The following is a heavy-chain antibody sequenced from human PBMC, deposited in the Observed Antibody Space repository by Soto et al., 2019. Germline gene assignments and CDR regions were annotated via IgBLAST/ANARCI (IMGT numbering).Heavy chain of an antibody. V-gene: IGHV1-69*13. J-gene: IGHJ4*02. D-gene: IGHD3-22*01. Sequence: SVKVSCKASGGTFSSYAISWVRQAPGQGLEWMGGIIPIFGTANYAQKFQGRVTITADESTSTAYMELSSLRSEDTAVYYCARGLYYYDSSGYFPLGYWGQGTLVTVYS. CDR2: IIPIFGTA. CDR3: ARGLYYYDSSGYFPLGY. CDR1: GGTFSSYA.